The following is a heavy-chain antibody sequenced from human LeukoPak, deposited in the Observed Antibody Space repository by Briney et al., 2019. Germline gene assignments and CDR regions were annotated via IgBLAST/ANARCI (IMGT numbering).Heavy chain of an antibody. CDR2: IYTSGST. V-gene: IGHV4-61*02. J-gene: IGHJ6*03. CDR3: ARGGGIKPKSYYYYYYMDV. CDR1: GGSISSGSYY. Sequence: SETLSLTCTVSGGSISSGSYYWSWIRQPAGKGLEWIGRIYTSGSTNYNPSLKSRVTMSVDTSKNQFSLRLSSVTAADTAVYYCARGGGIKPKSYYYYYYMDVWGKGTTVTVSS. D-gene: IGHD3-16*01.